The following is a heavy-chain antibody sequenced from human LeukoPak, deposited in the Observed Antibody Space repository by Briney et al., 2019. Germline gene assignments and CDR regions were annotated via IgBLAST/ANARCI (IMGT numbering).Heavy chain of an antibody. Sequence: GGSLRLSCAASGFTFSNYWMSWVRQAPGKGLEWVANIKQDGSEKYYVDSVKGRFTISRDNAKNSLYLQMNSLRAEDTAVYYCARAPRYCSGGSCYGEAFDIWGQGTMVTVSS. D-gene: IGHD2-15*01. CDR2: IKQDGSEK. CDR1: GFTFSNYW. J-gene: IGHJ3*02. CDR3: ARAPRYCSGGSCYGEAFDI. V-gene: IGHV3-7*03.